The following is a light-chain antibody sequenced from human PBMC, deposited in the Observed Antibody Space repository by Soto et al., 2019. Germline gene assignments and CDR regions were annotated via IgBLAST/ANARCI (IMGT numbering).Light chain of an antibody. V-gene: IGLV2-14*03. CDR3: SSYTSSSTRV. CDR1: SSDVGGYYS. J-gene: IGLJ2*01. Sequence: QSALTQPASVSGSHGQSIAISCTGTSSDVGGYYSVSWYQQHPGKAPKLVIYDVSNRPSGVSDRFSGSKSGNTASLTISGLQAEDEADYYCSSYTSSSTRVFGGGTKLTVL. CDR2: DVS.